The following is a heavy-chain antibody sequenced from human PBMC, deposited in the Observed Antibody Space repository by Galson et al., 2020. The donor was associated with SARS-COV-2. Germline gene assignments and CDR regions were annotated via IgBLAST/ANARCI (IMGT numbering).Heavy chain of an antibody. CDR2: ISSDGNTK. CDR3: ARDKDLRITMFGVVIRGMDV. CDR1: GFTFNSYA. D-gene: IGHD3-3*01. J-gene: IGHJ6*02. V-gene: IGHV3-30*04. Sequence: GGSLRLSCVVSGFTFNSYAMHWVRQAPGKGLEWVAVISSDGNTKYYADSVKGRFTISRDNSKNTLHLQMNSLRAEDTAVYYCARDKDLRITMFGVVIRGMDVWGQGTTVTVSS.